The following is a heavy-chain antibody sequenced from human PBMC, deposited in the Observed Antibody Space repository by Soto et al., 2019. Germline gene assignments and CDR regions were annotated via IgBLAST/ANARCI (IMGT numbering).Heavy chain of an antibody. CDR1: GFTFTNVA. Sequence: PGGSLRLSCAASGFTFTNVAMTWVRQAPGKGLEWVSTITDSGGSTDYADSVKGRFTISRDNSKSTLYLQKNNLRADDTAVYYCAKLYWNPRYFDYWGQGARVTVSS. D-gene: IGHD1-1*01. V-gene: IGHV3-23*01. J-gene: IGHJ4*02. CDR2: ITDSGGST. CDR3: AKLYWNPRYFDY.